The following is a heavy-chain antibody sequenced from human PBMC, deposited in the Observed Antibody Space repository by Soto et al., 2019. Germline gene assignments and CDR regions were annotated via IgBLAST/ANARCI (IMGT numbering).Heavy chain of an antibody. CDR2: IYYSGST. CDR3: AGDSVLDNVVVPAAIGTDY. Sequence: ETLSLTCTVSGGSISSSSYYWGWIRQPPGKGLEWIGSIYYSGSTYYNPSLKSRVTISVDTSKNQFSLKLSSVTAADTAVYYCAGDSVLDNVVVPAAIGTDYWGQGTLVTVSS. J-gene: IGHJ4*02. D-gene: IGHD2-2*01. CDR1: GGSISSSSYY. V-gene: IGHV4-39*01.